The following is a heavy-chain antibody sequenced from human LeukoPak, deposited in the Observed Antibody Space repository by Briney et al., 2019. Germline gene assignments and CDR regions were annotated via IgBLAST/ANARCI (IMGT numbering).Heavy chain of an antibody. Sequence: ASVNVSCKASGYTFTSYGISWVRQAPGQGLEWMGWISAYNGNTNYAQKLQGRVTMTTDTSTSTAYMELRSLRSDDTAVYYCARDIGYYYDSSGYLIGDFDYWGQGTLVTVSS. CDR1: GYTFTSYG. J-gene: IGHJ4*02. D-gene: IGHD3-22*01. CDR2: ISAYNGNT. V-gene: IGHV1-18*01. CDR3: ARDIGYYYDSSGYLIGDFDY.